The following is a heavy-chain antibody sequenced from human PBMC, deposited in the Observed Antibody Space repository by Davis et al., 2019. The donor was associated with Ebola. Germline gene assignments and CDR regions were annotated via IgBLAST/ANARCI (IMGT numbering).Heavy chain of an antibody. CDR3: ARLKGCSSTSCYDGGGMDV. CDR2: MYYRGST. D-gene: IGHD2-2*01. CDR1: GGSISSYY. V-gene: IGHV4-59*08. J-gene: IGHJ6*02. Sequence: MPSETLSLTCTVSGGSISSYYWSWIRQPPGKGLEWIGYMYYRGSTNQNPSLKSRVTISVDTSKNQFSLKLSSVTAADTAVYYCARLKGCSSTSCYDGGGMDVWGQGTTVTVSS.